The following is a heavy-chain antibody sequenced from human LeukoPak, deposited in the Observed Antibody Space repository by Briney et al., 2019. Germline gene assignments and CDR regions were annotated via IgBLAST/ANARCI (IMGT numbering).Heavy chain of an antibody. CDR1: GFTFRSNS. Sequence: GGSLRLSCAASGFTFRSNSMKWVRQAPGKGLEWVSSISSSRYIFYAVSVEGRFTISRDKAKNFLYLQMNSLRAEDTAVYYCARYSDTGYSSSWYSTPFDYWGQGTLVTVSS. D-gene: IGHD6-13*01. CDR2: ISSSRYI. V-gene: IGHV3-21*06. J-gene: IGHJ4*02. CDR3: ARYSDTGYSSSWYSTPFDY.